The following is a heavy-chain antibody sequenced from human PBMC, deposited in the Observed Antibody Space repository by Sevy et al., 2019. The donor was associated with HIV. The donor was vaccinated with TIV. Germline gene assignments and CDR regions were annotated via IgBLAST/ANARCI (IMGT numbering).Heavy chain of an antibody. Sequence: GGSLRLSCAASGFSFNTYAMHWVRQRPGKGLEGVAIMAYDGTDIQYAESVKGRFTISRDNSKNTLYLQMNSLRIEDTAVYFCARDSLGSIDHWGQGSLVTVSS. D-gene: IGHD5-12*01. CDR1: GFSFNTYA. J-gene: IGHJ4*02. CDR3: ARDSLGSIDH. CDR2: MAYDGTDI. V-gene: IGHV3-30*03.